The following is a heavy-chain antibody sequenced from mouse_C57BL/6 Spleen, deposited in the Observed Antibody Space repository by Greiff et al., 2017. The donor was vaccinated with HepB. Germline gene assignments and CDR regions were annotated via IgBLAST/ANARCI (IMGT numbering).Heavy chain of an antibody. CDR2: ISGGGGNT. J-gene: IGHJ2*01. V-gene: IGHV5-9*01. CDR1: GFTFSSYT. CDR3: ARENKITTVVYFDY. D-gene: IGHD1-1*01. Sequence: EVKVVESGGGLVKPGGSLKLSCAASGFTFSSYTMSWVRQTPEKRLEWVATISGGGGNTYYPDSVKGRFTISRDNAKNTLYLQMSSLRSEDTALYYCARENKITTVVYFDYWGQGTTLTVSS.